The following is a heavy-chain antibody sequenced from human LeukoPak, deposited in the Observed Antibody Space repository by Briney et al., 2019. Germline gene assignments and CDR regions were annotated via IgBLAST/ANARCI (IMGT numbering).Heavy chain of an antibody. D-gene: IGHD4-17*01. CDR3: ARDYGDYTKGWNLRDF. J-gene: IGHJ4*02. CDR2: ISGSGVTT. Sequence: GGSLRLSCAASGFTFGSYAMSWVRQPPGKGLELVSSISGSGVTTYYADSVKGRFTISRDNSKKMMNLQMNSLRAEDTAVYYCARDYGDYTKGWNLRDFWGQGTLVTVSS. CDR1: GFTFGSYA. V-gene: IGHV3-23*01.